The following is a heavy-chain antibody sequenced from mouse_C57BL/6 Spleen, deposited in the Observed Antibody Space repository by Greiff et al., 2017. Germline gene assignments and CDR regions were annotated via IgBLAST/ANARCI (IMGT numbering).Heavy chain of an antibody. D-gene: IGHD1-1*01. J-gene: IGHJ2*01. CDR2: IDPSDSYT. Sequence: VQLQQPGAELVKPGASVKLSCKASGYTFTSYWMPWVKQRPGQGLEWIGEIDPSDSYTNYNQKFKGKATLTVDTSSSTAYMQLSSLTSEDSAVYYYARAGNYFGSSSFFDYWGQGTTLTVSS. CDR1: GYTFTSYW. CDR3: ARAGNYFGSSSFFDY. V-gene: IGHV1-50*01.